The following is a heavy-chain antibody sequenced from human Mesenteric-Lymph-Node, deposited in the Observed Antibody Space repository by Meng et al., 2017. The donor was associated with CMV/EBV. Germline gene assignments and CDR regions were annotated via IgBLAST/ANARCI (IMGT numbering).Heavy chain of an antibody. CDR2: IRYDGSVK. CDR3: AKDGGIRIFGVVHYDMDV. D-gene: IGHD3-3*01. V-gene: IGHV3-30*02. J-gene: IGHJ6*02. Sequence: GESLKISCVASGFAFSSYGMHWVRQAPGKGPEWGAFIRYDGSVKYYGDSVKGRFTISRDNSKNTFYLEVNSLRVEDTGVYYCAKDGGIRIFGVVHYDMDVWGQGTTVTVSS. CDR1: GFAFSSYG.